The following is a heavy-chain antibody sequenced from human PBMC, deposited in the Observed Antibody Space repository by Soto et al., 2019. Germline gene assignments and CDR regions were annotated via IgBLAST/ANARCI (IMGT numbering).Heavy chain of an antibody. V-gene: IGHV3-43*01. CDR1: GFTFDDYT. Sequence: EVQLVDAGGFVVQAGGSLGPSCAASGFTFDDYTMHWVRQAPGKGLEWVSLISWDGGSTYYADSVKGRFTISRDNSKNSLYLQIISLRTKATALYDCAKDSSPLSRDFQYWGQGTLVTVSS. CDR2: ISWDGGST. CDR3: AKDSSPLSRDFQY. J-gene: IGHJ1*01.